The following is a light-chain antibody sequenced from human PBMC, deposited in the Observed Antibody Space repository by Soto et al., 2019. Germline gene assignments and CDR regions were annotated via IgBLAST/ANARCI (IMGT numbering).Light chain of an antibody. CDR1: SSDVGGYNY. CDR3: SSYAGSNNLGV. Sequence: QSVLTQPPSASGSPGQSVTISCTGTSSDVGGYNYVSWYQQHPGKAPKLMIYEVSKRPSGAPDRFSGSKSGNTASLTVPGLQAEDEADYYCSSYAGSNNLGVFGTGTKVTVL. CDR2: EVS. V-gene: IGLV2-8*01. J-gene: IGLJ1*01.